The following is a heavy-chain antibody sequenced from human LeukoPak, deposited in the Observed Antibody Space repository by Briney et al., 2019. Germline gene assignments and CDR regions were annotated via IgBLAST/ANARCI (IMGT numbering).Heavy chain of an antibody. D-gene: IGHD2-2*01. CDR3: ARDQVVVVPAAKGQYYYYGMDV. V-gene: IGHV3-21*01. Sequence: GGSLRLSCAASGFTFSSYSMNWVRQAPGKGLEWVSSISSSSSYIYYADSVKGRFTISRDNAKNSLYLQMNSLRAEATAVYYCARDQVVVVPAAKGQYYYYGMDVWGQGTTVTVSS. J-gene: IGHJ6*02. CDR1: GFTFSSYS. CDR2: ISSSSSYI.